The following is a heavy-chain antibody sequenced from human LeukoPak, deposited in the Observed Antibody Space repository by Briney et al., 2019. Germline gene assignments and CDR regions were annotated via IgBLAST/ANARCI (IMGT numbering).Heavy chain of an antibody. D-gene: IGHD2-2*01. V-gene: IGHV3-30*04. J-gene: IGHJ5*02. CDR3: ARAYHCSSTSCYGGFDP. CDR1: GFTFSSYA. CDR2: ISYDGSNK. Sequence: GGSLRLSCAASGFTFSSYAMHWVRQAPGKGLEWVAVISYDGSNKYYADSVKGRFTISRDNSKNTLYLQMNSLRVEDTAVYYCARAYHCSSTSCYGGFDPWGQGTLVTVSS.